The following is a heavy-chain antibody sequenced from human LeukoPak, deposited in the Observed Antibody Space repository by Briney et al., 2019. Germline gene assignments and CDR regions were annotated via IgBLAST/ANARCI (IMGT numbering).Heavy chain of an antibody. D-gene: IGHD3-3*01. CDR2: ISSSGSTI. CDR1: GFTFSDYY. Sequence: PGGSLRLSCAASGFTFSDYYMSWIRQAPGKGLEWVSYISSSGSTIYYADSVKGQFTISRDNAKNSLYLQMNSLRAEDTAVYYCARAGNSHVLRFLEWVVWFDPWGQGTLVTVSS. J-gene: IGHJ5*02. V-gene: IGHV3-11*04. CDR3: ARAGNSHVLRFLEWVVWFDP.